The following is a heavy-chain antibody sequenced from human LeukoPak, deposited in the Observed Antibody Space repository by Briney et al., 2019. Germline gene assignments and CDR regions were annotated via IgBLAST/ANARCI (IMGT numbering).Heavy chain of an antibody. D-gene: IGHD2-2*01. V-gene: IGHV7-4-1*02. CDR3: AREYCSSTSCYAEFDY. CDR2: INTNTGNP. CDR1: GYTFTSYA. Sequence: ASVKVSCKASGYTFTSYAMNWVRQAPGQGLEWMGWINTNTGNPTYAQGFTGRFVFSLDTSVSTAYLQISSLKAEDTAVYYCAREYCSSTSCYAEFDYWGQGTLVTVSS. J-gene: IGHJ4*02.